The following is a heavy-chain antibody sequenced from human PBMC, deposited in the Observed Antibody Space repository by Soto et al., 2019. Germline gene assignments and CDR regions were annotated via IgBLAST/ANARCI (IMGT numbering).Heavy chain of an antibody. J-gene: IGHJ4*02. CDR3: ARIRSGFSYDFDY. D-gene: IGHD3-16*01. CDR1: GFSLDNVRLG. CDR2: IFSNDEK. V-gene: IGHV2-26*01. Sequence: QVTLKESGPVMVKPTETLTLTYRVSGFSLDNVRLGVSWIRQPPGKALEWLAHIFSNDEKSYSTSLKSRLTISQDTSKSQVDLTLTNMDPVDTGSYFCARIRSGFSYDFDYWGQGTRVSVSS.